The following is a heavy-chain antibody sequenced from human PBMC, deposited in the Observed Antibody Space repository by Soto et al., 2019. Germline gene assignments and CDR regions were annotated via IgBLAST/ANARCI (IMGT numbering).Heavy chain of an antibody. CDR2: FDPEDGET. V-gene: IGHV1-24*01. J-gene: IGHJ4*02. CDR3: ATGIDYYYDSSRYYFVY. CDR1: GYTLTELS. D-gene: IGHD3-22*01. Sequence: ASVKVSCKVSGYTLTELSMHWVRQAPGKGLEWMGGFDPEDGETIYAQKFQGRVTMTEDTSTDTAYMELSSLRSEDTAVYYCATGIDYYYDSSRYYFVYWGQGSLVTVSS.